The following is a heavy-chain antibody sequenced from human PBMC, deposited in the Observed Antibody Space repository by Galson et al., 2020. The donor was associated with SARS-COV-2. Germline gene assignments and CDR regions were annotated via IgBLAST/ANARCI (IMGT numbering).Heavy chain of an antibody. CDR3: ASSDPRTLGWIVVQY. J-gene: IGHJ1*01. CDR2: IYNSGTT. CDR1: GGSISSYS. V-gene: IGHV4-59*08. Sequence: TATLSLTCTVSGGSISSYSWTWIRPPPGKGLEWIGYIYNSGTTNYNPSLKSRVTISVDTSKNQFSLKLSSVTAAGTAVYYCASSDPRTLGWIVVQYWGQGTLVTVSS. D-gene: IGHD3-22*01.